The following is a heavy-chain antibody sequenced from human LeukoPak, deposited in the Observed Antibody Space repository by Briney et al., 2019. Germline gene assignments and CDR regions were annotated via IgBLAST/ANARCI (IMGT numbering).Heavy chain of an antibody. CDR3: ARITFVVEGYGMDV. V-gene: IGHV4-59*08. D-gene: IGHD2-21*01. Sequence: SETLSLTCTVSGGSISSDYWNWIRQPPGKGLEWIGYMYYSGSTNYNPSLKSRVTISVDTSKNQFSLSLSSATAADTAVYYCARITFVVEGYGMDVWGQGTTVTVSS. CDR1: GGSISSDY. J-gene: IGHJ6*02. CDR2: MYYSGST.